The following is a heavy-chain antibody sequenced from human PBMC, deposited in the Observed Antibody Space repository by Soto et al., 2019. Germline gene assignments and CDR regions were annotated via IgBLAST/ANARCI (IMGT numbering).Heavy chain of an antibody. J-gene: IGHJ4*02. CDR3: ARHSGYDFFDY. D-gene: IGHD5-12*01. CDR2: IYYSGST. Sequence: QLQLQESGPGLVKPSETLSLTCTVSGGSISSSSYYWGWIRQPPGKALVWLGSIYYSGSTYYNPSLKSRVTISVDTSKNQFSLKLSSVTAADTAVYYCARHSGYDFFDYWGQGTLVTVSS. V-gene: IGHV4-39*01. CDR1: GGSISSSSYY.